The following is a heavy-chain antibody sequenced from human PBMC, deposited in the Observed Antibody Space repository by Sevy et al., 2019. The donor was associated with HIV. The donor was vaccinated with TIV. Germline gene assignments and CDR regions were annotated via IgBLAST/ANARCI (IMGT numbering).Heavy chain of an antibody. Sequence: GGSLRLSCAASGFTFSTYAMNWVRQAPGKGLEWVSSISGSGRSTYYADSVEGRFTISRHNSKNTLYLQMNSLRADDTAVYYCAKGYCSGGSCLSDYYYYGMDVWGQGTTVTVSS. CDR1: GFTFSTYA. CDR2: ISGSGRST. D-gene: IGHD2-15*01. J-gene: IGHJ6*01. CDR3: AKGYCSGGSCLSDYYYYGMDV. V-gene: IGHV3-23*01.